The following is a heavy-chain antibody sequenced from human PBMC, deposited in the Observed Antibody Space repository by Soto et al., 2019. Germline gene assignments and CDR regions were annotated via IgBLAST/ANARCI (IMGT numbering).Heavy chain of an antibody. Sequence: EVQLLESGGGLVQPGGSLRLSCAASGFTFSSYAMSWVREAPGKGLEWVSAISGSGGSTYYADSVKGRFTISRDNSKNTLYLQMNSLRAEDTAVYYCAKNPYYVFWSGYMRRWFDPWGQGTLVTVSS. D-gene: IGHD3-3*01. V-gene: IGHV3-23*01. CDR3: AKNPYYVFWSGYMRRWFDP. J-gene: IGHJ5*02. CDR1: GFTFSSYA. CDR2: ISGSGGST.